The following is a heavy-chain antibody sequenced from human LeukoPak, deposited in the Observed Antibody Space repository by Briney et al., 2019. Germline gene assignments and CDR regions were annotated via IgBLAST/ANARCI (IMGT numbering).Heavy chain of an antibody. Sequence: GGSLRLSCAASGFTFSRFAMHWVRQAPGKGLEWVAFVRFDGTTKYYADSVKGRFSISRDNSKNTVFLQMNSLTTEDTALYYCAKDQGGSYFDYWGQGTLVTVSS. J-gene: IGHJ4*02. D-gene: IGHD1-26*01. V-gene: IGHV3-30*02. CDR1: GFTFSRFA. CDR3: AKDQGGSYFDY. CDR2: VRFDGTTK.